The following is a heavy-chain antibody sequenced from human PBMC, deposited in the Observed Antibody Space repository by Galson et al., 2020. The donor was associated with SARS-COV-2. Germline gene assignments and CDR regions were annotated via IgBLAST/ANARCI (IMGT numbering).Heavy chain of an antibody. V-gene: IGHV3-9*01. D-gene: IGHD3-22*01. Sequence: SLKISCAASGFTFYDYAMHWVRQTPGKGLEWVSGISWNSGSKAYADSVKGRFTISRDNAKNSLYLQMNSLRADDTALYYCAKESPDYDSSAFDMWGEGTMVTVSS. CDR2: ISWNSGSK. J-gene: IGHJ3*02. CDR1: GFTFYDYA. CDR3: AKESPDYDSSAFDM.